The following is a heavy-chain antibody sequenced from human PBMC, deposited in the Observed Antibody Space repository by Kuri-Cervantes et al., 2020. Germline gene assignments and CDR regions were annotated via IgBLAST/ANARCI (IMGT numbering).Heavy chain of an antibody. Sequence: SVKVSCKASGGTFSTYAINWVRQAPGQGLEWMGGIIPMFGTPKYAPRFQGRVTITTDASTSTAYMELRSLRSDDTAVYYCARSIQLGIVSERALDYWGQGTLVTVSS. CDR2: IIPMFGTP. J-gene: IGHJ4*02. CDR1: GGTFSTYA. D-gene: IGHD1-1*01. CDR3: ARSIQLGIVSERALDY. V-gene: IGHV1-69*05.